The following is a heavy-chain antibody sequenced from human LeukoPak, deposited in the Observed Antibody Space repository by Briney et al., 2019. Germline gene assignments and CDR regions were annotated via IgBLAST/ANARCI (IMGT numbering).Heavy chain of an antibody. J-gene: IGHJ4*02. CDR1: GFTFSSYG. Sequence: GGSLRLSCAASGFTFSSYGMHWVRQAPGKGLEWVAVIWYDGSNKYYADSVKGRFTISRDNSKNTLYLQMNSLRAEDTAVYYCARDFGGGRYYFDYWGQGTLVTVSS. V-gene: IGHV3-33*01. CDR2: IWYDGSNK. CDR3: ARDFGGGRYYFDY. D-gene: IGHD3-16*01.